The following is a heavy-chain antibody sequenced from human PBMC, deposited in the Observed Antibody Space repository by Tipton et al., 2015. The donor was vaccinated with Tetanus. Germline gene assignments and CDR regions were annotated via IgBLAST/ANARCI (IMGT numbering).Heavy chain of an antibody. CDR3: ARDPALGIGTH. CDR2: ISGNSNYI. V-gene: IGHV3-21*01. J-gene: IGHJ4*02. CDR1: GFTFSNYG. D-gene: IGHD2-21*01. Sequence: SLRLSCAASGFTFSNYGMSWVRQAPGKGLEWVSSISGNSNYIYYADSVKGRFTISRDNAKNSVYLQMNSLRAEDTAVYYCARDPALGIGTHWGQGTLVTVSS.